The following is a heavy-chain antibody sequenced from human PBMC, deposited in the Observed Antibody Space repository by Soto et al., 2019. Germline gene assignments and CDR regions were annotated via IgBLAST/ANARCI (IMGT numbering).Heavy chain of an antibody. CDR3: AHRILRTVFGLVTTTAIYFDF. J-gene: IGHJ4*02. D-gene: IGHD3-3*01. Sequence: QITLNESGPTVVKPAETLTLTCTFSGFSLTTSGVGVGWIHQSPGKAPEWLALIFWDDDKRYSASLKSRLTITKDISKNQVVLTMASLDPADTATYYCAHRILRTVFGLVTTTAIYFDFWGQGTPVVVSS. CDR2: IFWDDDK. V-gene: IGHV2-5*02. CDR1: GFSLTTSGVG.